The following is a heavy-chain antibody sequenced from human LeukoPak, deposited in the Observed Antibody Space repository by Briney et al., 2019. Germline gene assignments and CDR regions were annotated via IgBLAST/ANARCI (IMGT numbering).Heavy chain of an antibody. CDR2: ISRNSGNI. V-gene: IGHV3-9*03. J-gene: IGHJ4*02. CDR3: VRGRGTSGWEGVDY. D-gene: IGHD6-19*01. CDR1: GFTFDNYA. Sequence: GGSLRLSCVASGFTFDNYAMNWVRQAPGRGLEWVSGISRNSGNIGYADSVKGRFTISRDNAKNSLYLQMNSLRVEDMVLYYCVRGRGTSGWEGVDYWGQGTLVTISS.